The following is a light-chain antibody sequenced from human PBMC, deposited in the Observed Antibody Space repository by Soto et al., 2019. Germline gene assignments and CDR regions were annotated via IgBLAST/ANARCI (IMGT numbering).Light chain of an antibody. Sequence: EIVMTQSPVTLSVSPGERATLSCRASQSVSSNLAWYQQKPGQAPRLLLYGASTRATGIPARFSGSGSGTEFTLTISSLQSEDFAVYYCQQYNNWPQTFGQGTKVDIK. CDR2: GAS. CDR3: QQYNNWPQT. CDR1: QSVSSN. V-gene: IGKV3-15*01. J-gene: IGKJ1*01.